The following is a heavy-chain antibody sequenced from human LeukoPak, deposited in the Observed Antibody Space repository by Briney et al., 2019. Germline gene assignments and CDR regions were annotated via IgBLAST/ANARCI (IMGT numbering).Heavy chain of an antibody. CDR2: FDPEDGET. J-gene: IGHJ4*02. Sequence: ASVKVSCKVSGYTLTELSMHWVRQAPGKGLEWMGGFDPEDGETIYAQKFQGRVTMTRDMSTSTVYMALSSLRSEDTAVYYCARDRGSRPFDYWGQGTLVTVSS. V-gene: IGHV1-24*01. CDR3: ARDRGSRPFDY. D-gene: IGHD3-16*01. CDR1: GYTLTELS.